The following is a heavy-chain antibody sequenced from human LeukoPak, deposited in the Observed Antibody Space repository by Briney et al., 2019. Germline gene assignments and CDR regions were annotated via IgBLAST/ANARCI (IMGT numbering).Heavy chain of an antibody. D-gene: IGHD4-17*01. CDR3: ARVRANYGDYFDAFDI. CDR1: GGSISSGGYS. CDR2: IYYSGST. Sequence: SQTLSLTCAVSGGSISSGGYSWSWIRQPPGKGLEWIGYIYYSGSTYYNPSLKSRVTISVDTSKNQFSLKLSSVTAADTAVYYCARVRANYGDYFDAFDIWGQGTMVTVSS. J-gene: IGHJ3*02. V-gene: IGHV4-30-4*07.